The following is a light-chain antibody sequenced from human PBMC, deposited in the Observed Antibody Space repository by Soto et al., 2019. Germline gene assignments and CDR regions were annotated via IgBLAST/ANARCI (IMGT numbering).Light chain of an antibody. CDR1: HDIDIS. V-gene: IGKV1-5*01. J-gene: IGKJ1*01. CDR2: AAS. CDR3: QHYDTFSWT. Sequence: IQMTHSPSTLSVSVGDRVTITCRASHDIDISLAWFQQRPGKAPKVLIYAASGLVTGVPPTFSGSGSGTEFTLTISSVQPDDFATYFCQHYDTFSWTFGQGTKVDIK.